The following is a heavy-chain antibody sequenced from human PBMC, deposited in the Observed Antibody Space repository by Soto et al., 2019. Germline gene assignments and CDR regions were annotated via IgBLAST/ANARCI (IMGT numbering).Heavy chain of an antibody. D-gene: IGHD5-12*01. Sequence: GESLKISCKASGYSFSTYWIAWVRQRPGKGLDWMGIIYPGDSDTRYSPSFQGQVTISVDNSIDTAYLEWTTLRASDSAMYYCARHSLATQPGDYWGQGTRVTASS. CDR3: ARHSLATQPGDY. CDR1: GYSFSTYW. V-gene: IGHV5-51*01. CDR2: IYPGDSDT. J-gene: IGHJ4*02.